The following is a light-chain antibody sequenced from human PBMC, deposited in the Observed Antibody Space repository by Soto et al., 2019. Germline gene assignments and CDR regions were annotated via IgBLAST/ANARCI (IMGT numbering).Light chain of an antibody. CDR3: SSFTISSTWV. J-gene: IGLJ3*02. CDR1: NSDVGGINY. CDR2: EVN. Sequence: QSALTQPASVSGSPGQSIPISCTGTNSDVGGINYVSWYQHHPGNAPKLIIYEVNYRPSGVSDRFSGSKSDNTASLTISGLQTDDEADYYCSSFTISSTWVFGGGTKLTVI. V-gene: IGLV2-14*01.